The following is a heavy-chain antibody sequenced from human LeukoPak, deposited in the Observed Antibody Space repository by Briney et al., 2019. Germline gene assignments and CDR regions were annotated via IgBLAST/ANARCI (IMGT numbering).Heavy chain of an antibody. J-gene: IGHJ5*02. CDR1: GFAFSNYA. V-gene: IGHV3-64D*09. D-gene: IGHD3-22*01. CDR2: ISTNGGGT. CDR3: VKLDWGYYYDT. Sequence: PGGSLRLSCSASGFAFSNYAMHWVRQAPGKGLEYVSAISTNGGGTYYADSVKGRFTISRDNSKNTLYLQMSSLRAEDTALYYCVKLDWGYYYDTWGQGTLSPSPQ.